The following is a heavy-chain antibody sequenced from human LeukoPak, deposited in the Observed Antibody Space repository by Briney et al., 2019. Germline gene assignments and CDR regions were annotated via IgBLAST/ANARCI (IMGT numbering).Heavy chain of an antibody. D-gene: IGHD3-10*01. CDR1: GGSISSYY. V-gene: IGHV4-59*01. Sequence: SETLSLTCTVSGGSISSYYWSWIRQPPGKGLEWIGYIYYSGSTNYNPSLKSRVTISVDTSKNQFSLKLSSVTAADTAVYYCARTLMVRGVIVRSWYYYMDVWGKGTTVTISS. CDR3: ARTLMVRGVIVRSWYYYMDV. CDR2: IYYSGST. J-gene: IGHJ6*03.